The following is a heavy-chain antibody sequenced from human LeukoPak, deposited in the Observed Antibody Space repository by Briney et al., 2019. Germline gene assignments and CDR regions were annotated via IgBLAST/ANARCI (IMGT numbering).Heavy chain of an antibody. CDR3: ARALAVAGTGGFDP. CDR1: GFTFSSYW. CDR2: INSDGSST. V-gene: IGHV3-74*01. J-gene: IGHJ5*02. Sequence: GGSLRLSCAASGFTFSSYWMHWVRQAPGKGPVWVSRINSDGSSTSYADSVKGRFTISRDNAKNTLYLQMNSLRADDTAVYYCARALAVAGTGGFDPWGQGTLVTVSS. D-gene: IGHD6-19*01.